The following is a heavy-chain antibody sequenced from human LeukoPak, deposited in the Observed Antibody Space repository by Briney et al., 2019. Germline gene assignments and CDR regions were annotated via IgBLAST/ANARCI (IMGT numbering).Heavy chain of an antibody. CDR1: GFTFSTYA. CDR3: AKAGLVRGGALDS. CDR2: ITGSGDGT. Sequence: GGSLRLSCAASGFTFSTYAMTWVRQAPGKGLEWVSSITGSGDGTSAADPVTGRFSISRDNSKSTLYLQMNSLRVEDTAVYYCAKAGLVRGGALDSWGQGTLVTVSS. J-gene: IGHJ4*02. V-gene: IGHV3-23*01. D-gene: IGHD4/OR15-4a*01.